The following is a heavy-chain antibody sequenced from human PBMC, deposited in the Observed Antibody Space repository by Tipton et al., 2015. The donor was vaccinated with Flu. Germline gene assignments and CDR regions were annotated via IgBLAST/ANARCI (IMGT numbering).Heavy chain of an antibody. CDR2: IYYSGST. Sequence: TLSLTCTVSGGSISSSSYYWGWIRQPPGKGLEWIGSIYYSGSTYYNPSLKSRVTISVDTSKNQFSLKLSSVTAADTAVYYCARDRESGGYSPGDAFDIWGKGTMVTVSS. CDR3: ARDRESGGYSPGDAFDI. V-gene: IGHV4-39*07. CDR1: GGSISSSSYY. D-gene: IGHD1-26*01. J-gene: IGHJ3*02.